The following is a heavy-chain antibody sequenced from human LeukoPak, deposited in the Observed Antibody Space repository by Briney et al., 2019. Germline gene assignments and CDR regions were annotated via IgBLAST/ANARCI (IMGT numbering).Heavy chain of an antibody. Sequence: PGGSLRLSCAASGFTFNTYWMSWVRQSPGKGLEWVGNIKDDGSAKYYVDSVKGRFTISRDNTKNSLYLQMNNLRVEDTAVYYCARDTPGYGPYENWGQGTRVTVSS. V-gene: IGHV3-7*01. D-gene: IGHD3-10*01. J-gene: IGHJ4*02. CDR3: ARDTPGYGPYEN. CDR1: GFTFNTYW. CDR2: IKDDGSAK.